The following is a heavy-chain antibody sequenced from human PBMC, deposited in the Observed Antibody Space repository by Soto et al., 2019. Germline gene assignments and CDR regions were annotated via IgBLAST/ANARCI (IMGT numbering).Heavy chain of an antibody. CDR2: IYPGDSDT. D-gene: IGHD3-10*01. CDR3: ARHNKGVIGYYYYGMDV. V-gene: IGHV5-51*01. CDR1: GYSFTSYW. Sequence: GESLKISCKGSGYSFTSYWIGWVRQMPGKGPEWMGIIYPGDSDTRYSPSFQGQVTISADKSISTAYLQWSSLKASDTAMYYCARHNKGVIGYYYYGMDVWGQGTTVTVSS. J-gene: IGHJ6*02.